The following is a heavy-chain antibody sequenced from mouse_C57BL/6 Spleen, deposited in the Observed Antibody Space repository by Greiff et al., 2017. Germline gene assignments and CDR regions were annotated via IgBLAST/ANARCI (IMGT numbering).Heavy chain of an antibody. CDR2: ISSGSSTI. J-gene: IGHJ1*03. Sequence: EVHLVESGGGLVKPGGSLKLSCAASGFTFSDYGMHWVRQAPEKGLEWVAYISSGSSTIYYADTVKGRFTISRDNAKNTLFLQMTSLRSEDTAMYYCARRAYGSSPYWYIDVWGTGTTVTVSS. CDR3: ARRAYGSSPYWYIDV. CDR1: GFTFSDYG. D-gene: IGHD1-1*01. V-gene: IGHV5-17*01.